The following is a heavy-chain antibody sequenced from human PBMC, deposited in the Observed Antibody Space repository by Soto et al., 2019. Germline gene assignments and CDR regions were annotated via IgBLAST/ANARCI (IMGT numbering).Heavy chain of an antibody. CDR2: ISSSGST. CDR1: GDSISNYY. J-gene: IGHJ6*02. D-gene: IGHD3-3*01. Sequence: NPSETLSLTCNVSGDSISNYYWSWIRQPAGKGLEWIGRISSSGSTSYNPSLKSRVSMSIDTSEKQLSLNLGSVTAADTAVYYCARDSTILTRAMDVWGPGTTVTVSS. CDR3: ARDSTILTRAMDV. V-gene: IGHV4-4*07.